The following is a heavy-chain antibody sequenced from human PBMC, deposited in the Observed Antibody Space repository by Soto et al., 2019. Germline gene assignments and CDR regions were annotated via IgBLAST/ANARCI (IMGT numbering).Heavy chain of an antibody. CDR2: IYYSGST. CDR3: ARWALSPPKADYYYYGMDV. V-gene: IGHV4-39*01. CDR1: GGSISSSSYY. J-gene: IGHJ6*02. Sequence: QLQLQESGPGLVKPSETLSLTCTVSGGSISSSSYYWGWIRQPPGKGLEWIGSIYYSGSTYYNPSLKSRVTISVDTSKNQFSLKLSSVTAADTAVYYCARWALSPPKADYYYYGMDVWGQGTTVTVSS.